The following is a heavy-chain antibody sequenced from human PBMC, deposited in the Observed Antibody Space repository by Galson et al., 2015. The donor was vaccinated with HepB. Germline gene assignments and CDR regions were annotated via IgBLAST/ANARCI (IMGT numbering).Heavy chain of an antibody. CDR3: AKGKNTGWYGLVDH. V-gene: IGHV3-23*01. J-gene: IGHJ5*02. CDR2: ISDRGGST. Sequence: SLRLSCAASGFTFSSNAWSWVRQAPGKGLEWVSGISDRGGSTYYADSVKGRFTISRDNSKNTLYLQMNSLRAEDTALYYCAKGKNTGWYGLVDHWGQGTLVTVSS. CDR1: GFTFSSNA. D-gene: IGHD6-19*01.